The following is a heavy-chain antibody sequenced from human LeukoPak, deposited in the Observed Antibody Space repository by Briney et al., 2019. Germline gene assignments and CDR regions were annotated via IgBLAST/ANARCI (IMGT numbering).Heavy chain of an antibody. D-gene: IGHD6-6*01. J-gene: IGHJ4*02. CDR2: ISGRGDSA. CDR1: GFTFSSYA. V-gene: IGHV3-23*01. CDR3: AKRRGTASSTIED. Sequence: QTGGSLRLSCAASGFTFSSYAMTWVRQAPGKGLEWVADISGRGDSANYVDSVKGRFTISRDNSKNTLYLQMNSLRADDTAIYYCAKRRGTASSTIEDWGQGTLVSASS.